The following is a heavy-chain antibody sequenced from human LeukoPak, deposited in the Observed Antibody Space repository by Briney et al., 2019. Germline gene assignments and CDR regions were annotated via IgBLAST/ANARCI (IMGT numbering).Heavy chain of an antibody. Sequence: GSLRLSCAASGFTFSSYAMHWVRQAPGKGLEWVAVISYDGSNKYYADSVKGRFTISRDNSKNTLYLQMNSLRAEDTAVYYCARSVGYSSSWYFETFPSAEYFQHWGQGTLVTVSS. D-gene: IGHD6-13*01. CDR1: GFTFSSYA. CDR3: ARSVGYSSSWYFETFPSAEYFQH. J-gene: IGHJ1*01. CDR2: ISYDGSNK. V-gene: IGHV3-30-3*01.